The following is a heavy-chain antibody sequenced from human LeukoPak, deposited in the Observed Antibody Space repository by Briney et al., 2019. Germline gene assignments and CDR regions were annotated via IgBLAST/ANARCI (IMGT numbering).Heavy chain of an antibody. CDR3: ARGGSYPDAFDI. J-gene: IGHJ3*02. D-gene: IGHD1-26*01. V-gene: IGHV4-39*07. CDR2: IYYTGST. CDR1: GGSISSSSYY. Sequence: SETLSLTCTVSGGSISSSSYYWGWIRQPPGKGLEWIGSIYYTGSTYYNPSLKSRVTISADTSKNQFSLKLSSVTAADTAVYYCARGGSYPDAFDIWGQGTMVTVSS.